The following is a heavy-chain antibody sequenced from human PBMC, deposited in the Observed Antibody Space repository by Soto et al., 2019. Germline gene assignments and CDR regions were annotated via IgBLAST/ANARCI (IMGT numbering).Heavy chain of an antibody. CDR3: ASVGYSYGHFDY. J-gene: IGHJ4*02. V-gene: IGHV4-59*01. D-gene: IGHD5-18*01. CDR2: IYYGGST. CDR1: GGSINSYY. Sequence: SETLSLTCTFSGGSINSYYWSWIRQPPGKGLEWIGYIYYGGSTNYNPSLKSRVTISVDTSKNQFSLKLSSVTAADTAVYYCASVGYSYGHFDYWGQGTLVTVSS.